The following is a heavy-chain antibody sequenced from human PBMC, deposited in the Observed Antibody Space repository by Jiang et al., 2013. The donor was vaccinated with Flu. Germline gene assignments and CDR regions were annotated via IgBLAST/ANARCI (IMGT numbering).Heavy chain of an antibody. CDR3: ARDWGQHQVIMDN. V-gene: IGHV1-18*01. J-gene: IGHJ4*02. D-gene: IGHD3-3*01. Sequence: SGAEVKKPGASVKVSCKTSGYTFSNYGISWVRQAPGQGLEWMGWISTHNDDINFAQKFQGRVSMTTDTSTNTAYMELRSLRSDDTAVYFCARDWGQHQVIMDNWGQGTLVTVTS. CDR1: GYTFSNYG. CDR2: ISTHNDDI.